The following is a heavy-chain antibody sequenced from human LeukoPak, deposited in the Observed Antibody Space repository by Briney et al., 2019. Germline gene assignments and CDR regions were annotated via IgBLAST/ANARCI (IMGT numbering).Heavy chain of an antibody. CDR2: IIPIFGTA. Sequence: SVKVSCKASGGTFSSYAISWVRQAPGQGLEWMGGIIPIFGTASYAQKFQGRVTITTDESTSTAYMELSSLRSEDTAVYYCARSGTIVVNTPNWFDPWGQGTLVTVSS. CDR1: GGTFSSYA. D-gene: IGHD3-22*01. CDR3: ARSGTIVVNTPNWFDP. V-gene: IGHV1-69*05. J-gene: IGHJ5*02.